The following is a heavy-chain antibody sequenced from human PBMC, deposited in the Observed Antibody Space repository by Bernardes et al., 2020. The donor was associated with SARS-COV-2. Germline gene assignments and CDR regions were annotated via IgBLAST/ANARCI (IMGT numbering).Heavy chain of an antibody. Sequence: SLRLSCSASGFTFSSYAMHWVRQAPEMGLEYVSHIGADGGSTSYADSMKGRFTVSRDNSKSTLFLQMNSLRADDTAIYYCVKDRGGTWAFDIWGRGTTVIVSS. V-gene: IGHV3-64D*06. D-gene: IGHD3-10*01. J-gene: IGHJ3*02. CDR3: VKDRGGTWAFDI. CDR2: IGADGGST. CDR1: GFTFSSYA.